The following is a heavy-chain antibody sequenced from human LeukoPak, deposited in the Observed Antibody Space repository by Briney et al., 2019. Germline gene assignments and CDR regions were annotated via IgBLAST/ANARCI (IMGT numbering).Heavy chain of an antibody. CDR1: GFTVNSNY. CDR3: AGGALRYYFDY. J-gene: IGHJ4*02. CDR2: IYTGGST. Sequence: PGGSLRLSCAASGFTVNSNYMSWVRQAPGKGLEWVSVIYTGGSTFFADSVKGRLTISRDSSKNTLYLHMDSLRAEDTAVYNCAGGALRYYFDYWGQGTLVTVSS. D-gene: IGHD2-21*01. V-gene: IGHV3-66*01.